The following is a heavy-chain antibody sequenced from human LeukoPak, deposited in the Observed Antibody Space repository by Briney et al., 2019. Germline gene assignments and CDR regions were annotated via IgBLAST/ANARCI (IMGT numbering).Heavy chain of an antibody. CDR2: INHSGST. V-gene: IGHV4-34*01. J-gene: IGHJ4*02. CDR1: GGSFSGYY. Sequence: SENLSLTCAVYGGSFSGYYWSWIRQPPGKGLEWIGEINHSGSTNYSPSLKSRVTISVDTSKNQFSLKLSSVTTEDTAVYYCATGRRILTVTIKFDYWGQGTLVTVSS. D-gene: IGHD4-17*01. CDR3: ATGRRILTVTIKFDY.